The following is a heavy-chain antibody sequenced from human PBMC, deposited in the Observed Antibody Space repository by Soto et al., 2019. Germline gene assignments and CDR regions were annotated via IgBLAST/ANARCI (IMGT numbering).Heavy chain of an antibody. D-gene: IGHD2-2*01. V-gene: IGHV5-10-1*01. Sequence: PGESLKISCKGSGYSFTSYWISWVRQMPGKGLEWMGRIDPSDSYTNYSPSFQGHVTISADKSISTAYLQWSSLKASDTATYYCARMGTGCTSCYALDYWGQGTLVTVSS. CDR2: IDPSDSYT. CDR3: ARMGTGCTSCYALDY. J-gene: IGHJ4*02. CDR1: GYSFTSYW.